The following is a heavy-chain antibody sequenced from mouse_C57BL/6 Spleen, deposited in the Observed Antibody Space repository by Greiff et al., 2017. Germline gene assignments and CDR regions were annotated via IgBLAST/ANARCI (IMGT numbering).Heavy chain of an antibody. CDR3: ARGIAITTVVAPIDY. Sequence: QVQLKESGAELARPGASVKMSCKASGYTFTSYSMHWVKQRPGQGLEWIGYINPSSGYTKYNQKFKDKATLTADKSSSTAYMQLSSLTSEDSAVYYCARGIAITTVVAPIDYWGQGTTLTVSS. CDR1: GYTFTSYS. J-gene: IGHJ2*01. CDR2: INPSSGYT. V-gene: IGHV1-4*01. D-gene: IGHD1-1*01.